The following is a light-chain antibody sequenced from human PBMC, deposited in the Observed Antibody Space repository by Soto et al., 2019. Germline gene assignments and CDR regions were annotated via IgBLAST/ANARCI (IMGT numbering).Light chain of an antibody. J-gene: IGKJ5*01. CDR1: QSVSSY. V-gene: IGKV3-11*01. CDR2: DAS. Sequence: EIVLTQSPATLSLSPGERATLSCRASQSVSSYLAWYQQKPGQAPRLLIYDASNRATGIPARFSGSGSGTDFTLTISSLEPEDFAVYYCQQRSNWQGPITFGQGTRLEIK. CDR3: QQRSNWQGPIT.